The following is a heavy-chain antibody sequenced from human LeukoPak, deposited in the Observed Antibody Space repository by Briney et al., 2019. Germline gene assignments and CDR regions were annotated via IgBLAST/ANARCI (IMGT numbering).Heavy chain of an antibody. D-gene: IGHD3-22*01. Sequence: GGSLRLSCAASGFTFSGYAMSWVRQAPGKGLEWVSAISGSGGSTYYADSVKGRFTISRDNSKNTLYLQMNSLRAEDTAVYYCAKDFEYYYDSSGYSHWGQGTLVTVSS. CDR2: ISGSGGST. J-gene: IGHJ4*02. V-gene: IGHV3-23*01. CDR3: AKDFEYYYDSSGYSH. CDR1: GFTFSGYA.